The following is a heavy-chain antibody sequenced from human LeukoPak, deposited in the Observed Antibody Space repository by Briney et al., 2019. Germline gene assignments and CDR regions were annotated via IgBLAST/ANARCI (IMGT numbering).Heavy chain of an antibody. V-gene: IGHV3-11*05. Sequence: GGSLRLSCAVSGFTFSDYYMSWIRQAPGKGLEWVSYISSSSTYTNYADSVKGRFTISRDNAKNSLYLQMNSLRAEDTAAYYCARDRTRSTSYYGMDVWGQGTTVTVSS. CDR1: GFTFSDYY. J-gene: IGHJ6*02. CDR2: ISSSSTYT. D-gene: IGHD3-10*01. CDR3: ARDRTRSTSYYGMDV.